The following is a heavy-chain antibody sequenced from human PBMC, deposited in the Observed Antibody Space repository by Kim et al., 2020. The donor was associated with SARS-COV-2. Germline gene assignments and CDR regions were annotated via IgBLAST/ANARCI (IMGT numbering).Heavy chain of an antibody. CDR2: ISSSSSYI. Sequence: GGSLRLSCAASGFTFSSYSMNWVRQAPGKGLEWVSSISSSSSYIYYADSVKGRFTISRDNAKNSLYLQMNSLRAEYTAVYYCARKNYDFWSGYWSPDYYGMDVWGQGTTVTVSS. V-gene: IGHV3-21*01. J-gene: IGHJ6*02. CDR3: ARKNYDFWSGYWSPDYYGMDV. CDR1: GFTFSSYS. D-gene: IGHD3-3*01.